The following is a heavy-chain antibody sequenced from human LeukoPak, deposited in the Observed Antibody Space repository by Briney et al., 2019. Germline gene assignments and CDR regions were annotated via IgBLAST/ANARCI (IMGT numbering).Heavy chain of an antibody. J-gene: IGHJ4*02. CDR2: ISSSSSYT. CDR1: GFTFSDYY. CDR3: ARDLYDSSGYYCDY. V-gene: IGHV3-11*05. D-gene: IGHD3-22*01. Sequence: GGSLRLSCAASGFTFSDYYMSWIRQAPGKGREWVSYISSSSSYTNYADSVKGRFTISRDNDKNSLYLQMNRLRAEDTAVYYCARDLYDSSGYYCDYWGQGTLVTVSS.